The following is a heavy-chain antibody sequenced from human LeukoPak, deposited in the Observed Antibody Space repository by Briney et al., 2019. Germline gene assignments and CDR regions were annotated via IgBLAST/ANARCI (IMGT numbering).Heavy chain of an antibody. J-gene: IGHJ6*02. CDR2: IHSGGNI. CDR1: GLSISDNY. CDR3: ARDRGYAMDV. Sequence: PGGSLRLSCAASGLSISDNYMSWVRQAPGKGLEWVSIIHSGGNIYYADSVKGRFTISRDNSKNTLYLQMNSLRAEDTVVYYCARDRGYAMDVWGQGTTVTVSS. D-gene: IGHD1-1*01. V-gene: IGHV3-53*01.